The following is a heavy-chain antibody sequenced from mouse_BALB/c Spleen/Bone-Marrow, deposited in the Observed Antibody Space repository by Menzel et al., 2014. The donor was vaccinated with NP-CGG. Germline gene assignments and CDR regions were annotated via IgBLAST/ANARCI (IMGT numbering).Heavy chain of an antibody. Sequence: EVKVVESGGGLVQPGGSRKLSCAASGFTFSSFGMHWVRQAPEKGLEWVAYISSDSGTIFYADTVKGRFTVSRDNPKNTLFLQMTSLRSEDTAMYYCTRGGNWDDFDYWGQGTTLTVSS. V-gene: IGHV5-17*02. CDR1: GFTFSSFG. CDR2: ISSDSGTI. J-gene: IGHJ2*01. D-gene: IGHD4-1*01. CDR3: TRGGNWDDFDY.